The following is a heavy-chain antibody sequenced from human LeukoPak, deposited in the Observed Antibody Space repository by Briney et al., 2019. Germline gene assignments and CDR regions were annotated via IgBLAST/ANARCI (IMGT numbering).Heavy chain of an antibody. CDR1: GFTFSDYY. D-gene: IGHD5-12*01. V-gene: IGHV3-11*01. CDR3: AKEAGYSGYDYPDY. Sequence: PGGSLRLSCAASGFTFSDYYMSWIRQAPGKGLEWVSYISSSGSTIYCADSVKGRFTISRDNAKNSLYLQMNSLRAEDTAVYYCAKEAGYSGYDYPDYWGQGTLVTVSS. J-gene: IGHJ4*02. CDR2: ISSSGSTI.